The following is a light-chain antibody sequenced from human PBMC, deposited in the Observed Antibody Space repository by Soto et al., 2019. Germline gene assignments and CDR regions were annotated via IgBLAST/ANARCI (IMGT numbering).Light chain of an antibody. V-gene: IGKV1-5*03. CDR1: QSISIW. Sequence: DIQMTPSPSSLSASVGDRVTITCRASQSISIWLAWYQQKQGKXXKXXIYKASSLESGVPSRFSGSGSGTEVTLTISSLQTDDFATYDGQQYNSYPYTFGQGTRLEIK. CDR2: KAS. CDR3: QQYNSYPYT. J-gene: IGKJ5*01.